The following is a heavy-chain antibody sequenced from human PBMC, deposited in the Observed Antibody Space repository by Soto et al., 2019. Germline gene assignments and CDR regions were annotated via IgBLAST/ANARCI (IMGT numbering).Heavy chain of an antibody. V-gene: IGHV1-69*13. CDR3: ARDREDGSGTKYNWFDS. J-gene: IGHJ5*01. D-gene: IGHD3-10*01. Sequence: ASVKVSCKASGVTFGNLGISWLRQAPGQGLEWMGGTIPIFDTPHYAEKFRDRLTITADATSTAYMELTSLSSEDTATYYCARDREDGSGTKYNWFDSWGQGTLVTVSS. CDR2: TIPIFDTP. CDR1: GVTFGNLG.